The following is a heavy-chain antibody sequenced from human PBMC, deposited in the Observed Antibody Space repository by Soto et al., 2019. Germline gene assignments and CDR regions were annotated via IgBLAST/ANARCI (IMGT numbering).Heavy chain of an antibody. CDR1: GFTFWTYA. Sequence: QPGGSLRLSCAASGFTFWTYAMSWVRQAPGKGLEWVSVISGTGGGTSYADSVKGRFTISRDNSKNTLYLQMNSLGVEDTAVYYCTRAPYYYDSSGYLYYFDYWGQGTLVTVSS. CDR2: ISGTGGGT. D-gene: IGHD3-22*01. V-gene: IGHV3-23*01. CDR3: TRAPYYYDSSGYLYYFDY. J-gene: IGHJ4*02.